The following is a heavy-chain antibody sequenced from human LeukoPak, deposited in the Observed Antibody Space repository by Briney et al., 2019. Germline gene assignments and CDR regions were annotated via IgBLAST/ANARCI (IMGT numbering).Heavy chain of an antibody. J-gene: IGHJ4*02. D-gene: IGHD1-1*01. V-gene: IGHV1-2*02. Sequence: ASVKVSCKASGYTFTGYYMHWVRQAPGQGLEWMGWINPNSGGTNYAQKFQGRVTMTRDTSISTAYMGLSRLRSDDTAVYYCARDPTTGTKVFDYWGQGTLVTVSS. CDR1: GYTFTGYY. CDR2: INPNSGGT. CDR3: ARDPTTGTKVFDY.